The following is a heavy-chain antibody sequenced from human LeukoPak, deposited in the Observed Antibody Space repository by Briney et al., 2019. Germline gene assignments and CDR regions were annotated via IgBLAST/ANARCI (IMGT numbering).Heavy chain of an antibody. CDR1: GFTFSGSA. CDR2: IRSKANSYAT. D-gene: IGHD3-22*01. V-gene: IGHV3-73*01. CDR3: TRHLLARYYDSSGYYHY. Sequence: GGSLRLSCAASGFTFSGSAMHWVRQASGKGLEWVGRIRSKANSYATAYAASVKGTFTISRDDSKNKAYLQMNSLKPEDPAVYYCTRHLLARYYDSSGYYHYWGQGTLVTVSS. J-gene: IGHJ4*02.